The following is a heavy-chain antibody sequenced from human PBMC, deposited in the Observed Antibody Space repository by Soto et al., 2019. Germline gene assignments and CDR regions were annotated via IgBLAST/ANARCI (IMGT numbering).Heavy chain of an antibody. CDR3: ARARYYDWCFAL. CDR1: GGSINSTGHC. CDR2: SYHGGSS. J-gene: IGHJ4*02. Sequence: SESMSLPCTVSGGSINSTGHCWGWVRQSAGKGLEWIGYSYHGGSSYYSPCLQSRVTISVDRSKAQFYLAMSCVSAAVTGVYFCARARYYDWCFALWGLGTPVTV. D-gene: IGHD3-9*01. V-gene: IGHV4-30-2*06.